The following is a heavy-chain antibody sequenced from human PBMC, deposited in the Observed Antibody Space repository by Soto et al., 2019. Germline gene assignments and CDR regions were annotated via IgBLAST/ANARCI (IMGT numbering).Heavy chain of an antibody. CDR3: ARLPYPWGWFYP. V-gene: IGHV3-11*01. J-gene: IGHJ5*02. CDR2: ISNSGRTI. CDR1: GFSFSDYY. Sequence: QVQLVESGGGLVKPGGSLRLSCAASGFSFSDYYMSWIRQAPGKGLEWISYISNSGRTIYYADSLKGRFTISRDNAKNSLYLQMNSLRVDDTAIYYCARLPYPWGWFYPWGQGTLVTVSS. D-gene: IGHD3-16*01.